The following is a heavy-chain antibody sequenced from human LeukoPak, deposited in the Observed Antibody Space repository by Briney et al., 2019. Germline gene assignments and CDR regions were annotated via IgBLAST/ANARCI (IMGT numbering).Heavy chain of an antibody. V-gene: IGHV3-21*01. J-gene: IGHJ6*03. CDR1: GFTFSSYS. CDR2: ISSSSSYI. D-gene: IGHD2-2*02. Sequence: GGSLRLSGAASGFTFSSYSMNWVRQPPGKGLEWVSSISSSSSYIYYADSVKGRFTISRDNAKNSLYLQMNSLRAEDTAVYYCARDAHYCSSTSCYTIPMDVWGKGTTVTISS. CDR3: ARDAHYCSSTSCYTIPMDV.